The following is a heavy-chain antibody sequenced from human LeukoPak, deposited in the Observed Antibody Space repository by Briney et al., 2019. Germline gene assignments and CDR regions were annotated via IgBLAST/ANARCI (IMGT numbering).Heavy chain of an antibody. CDR3: ARGLFPSSGYYY. V-gene: IGHV4-34*01. D-gene: IGHD3-22*01. J-gene: IGHJ4*02. Sequence: ASETLSLTCTVSGGSISSCYWSWIRQPREKGLEWIGEINHRGSTNYNPSLKSRVTISVDTSKNQFSLKLSSVIVADTAVYYCARGLFPSSGYYYWGQGTLVTVSS. CDR2: INHRGST. CDR1: GGSISSCY.